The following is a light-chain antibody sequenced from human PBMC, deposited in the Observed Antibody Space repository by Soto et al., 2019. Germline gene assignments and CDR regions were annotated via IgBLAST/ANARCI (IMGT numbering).Light chain of an antibody. CDR3: QQYNSYLGT. V-gene: IGKV1-5*01. Sequence: DIQMTQSPSTLSASVGDRVTITCRASQSISSWMAWYQQKPGKAPNLLIYDASSLESGVPSRFSGSGSGTEFTLTISCLQPDDFATYYCQQYNSYLGTFGQGTRLEIK. J-gene: IGKJ5*01. CDR2: DAS. CDR1: QSISSW.